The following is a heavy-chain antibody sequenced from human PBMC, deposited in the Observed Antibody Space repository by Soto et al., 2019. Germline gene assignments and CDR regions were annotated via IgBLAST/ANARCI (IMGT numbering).Heavy chain of an antibody. CDR2: INPNSGGT. V-gene: IGHV1-2*04. Sequence: ASVKVSCKASGYTFTGYYMHWVRQAPGQGLEWMGWINPNSGGTNYAQKFQGWVTMTRGTSISTAYMELSRLRSDDTAVYYCARSIATNNRLPYWGQGTLVTVSS. D-gene: IGHD6-6*01. CDR3: ARSIATNNRLPY. J-gene: IGHJ4*02. CDR1: GYTFTGYY.